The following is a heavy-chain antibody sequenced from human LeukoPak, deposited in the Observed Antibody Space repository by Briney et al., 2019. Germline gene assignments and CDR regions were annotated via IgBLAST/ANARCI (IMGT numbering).Heavy chain of an antibody. D-gene: IGHD2-8*01. CDR3: AKDLGYCTNGVRGFDY. CDR1: GFTFDDYA. J-gene: IGHJ4*02. CDR2: ISWNSGSI. Sequence: PGGSLRLSCAASGFTFDDYAMHWVRQAPGKGLDGFPVISWNSGSIGYADSVKGRFTISRDNAKNSLYLQMNSLRAEDTALYYCAKDLGYCTNGVRGFDYWGQGTLVTVSS. V-gene: IGHV3-9*01.